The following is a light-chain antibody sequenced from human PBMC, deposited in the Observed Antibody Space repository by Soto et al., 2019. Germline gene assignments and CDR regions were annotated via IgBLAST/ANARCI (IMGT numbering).Light chain of an antibody. CDR2: DAC. CDR1: QSISSW. Sequence: DIQMTQSPSTLSASVGDRVTITCRASQSISSWLAWYQRKPGKAPKLLIYDACSLESGVPSRFSGSGSGTEFALTISSLQPDDFATYYCQQYNSYQYTFGQGTKLELK. CDR3: QQYNSYQYT. V-gene: IGKV1-5*01. J-gene: IGKJ2*01.